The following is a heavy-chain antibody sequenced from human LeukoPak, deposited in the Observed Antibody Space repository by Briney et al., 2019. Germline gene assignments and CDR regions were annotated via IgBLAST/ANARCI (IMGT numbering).Heavy chain of an antibody. D-gene: IGHD3-9*01. Sequence: PGGSLRLSCAASGFTFDDYAMHWVRQAPGKGLEWASGISWNSGSIGYADSVKGRFTISRDNAKNSLYLQMNSLRAEDTALYYCAKDSSWYYDILTADAGYFDYWGQGTLVTVSS. CDR3: AKDSSWYYDILTADAGYFDY. CDR1: GFTFDDYA. V-gene: IGHV3-9*01. J-gene: IGHJ4*02. CDR2: ISWNSGSI.